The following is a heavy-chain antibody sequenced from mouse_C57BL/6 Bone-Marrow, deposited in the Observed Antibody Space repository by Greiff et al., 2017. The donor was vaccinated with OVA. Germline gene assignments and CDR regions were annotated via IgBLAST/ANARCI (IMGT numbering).Heavy chain of an antibody. Sequence: EVKLVESGGGLVQSGRSLRLSCATSGFTFGDFYMEWVRQAPGKGLEWIAASRNKANDYTTEYSASVKGRFIVSRDTSQSILYLQMNALRAEDTAIYYCARDAWFAYWGQGTLVTVSA. J-gene: IGHJ3*01. CDR3: ARDAWFAY. V-gene: IGHV7-1*01. CDR1: GFTFGDFY. CDR2: SRNKANDYTT.